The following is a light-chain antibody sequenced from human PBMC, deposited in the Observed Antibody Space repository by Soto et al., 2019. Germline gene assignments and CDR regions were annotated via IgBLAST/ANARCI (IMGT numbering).Light chain of an antibody. Sequence: EKVMTQSPATLSVSPGERATLSCRASQNVKTRLAWYKQKPGQAPRLLIYDAFTRATGIPARFSGSASGTEFTLTISSLQSEDFEVYYCQQYDEWPLTFGGGTKVEIK. CDR3: QQYDEWPLT. J-gene: IGKJ4*01. V-gene: IGKV3-15*01. CDR2: DAF. CDR1: QNVKTR.